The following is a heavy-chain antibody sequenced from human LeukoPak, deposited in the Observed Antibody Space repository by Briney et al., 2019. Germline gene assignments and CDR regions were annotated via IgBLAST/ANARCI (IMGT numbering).Heavy chain of an antibody. D-gene: IGHD6-19*01. CDR1: EFSVGSNY. Sequence: GGSLRLSCAASEFSVGSNYMTWVRQAPGKGLEWVSLIYSGGSTYYADSVKGRFTISRDNSKNTLYLQMNSLRAEDTAVYYCARGVVRMGYSSGWVSSRAGDYYYYMDVWGKGTTVTISS. CDR2: IYSGGST. J-gene: IGHJ6*03. V-gene: IGHV3-66*01. CDR3: ARGVVRMGYSSGWVSSRAGDYYYYMDV.